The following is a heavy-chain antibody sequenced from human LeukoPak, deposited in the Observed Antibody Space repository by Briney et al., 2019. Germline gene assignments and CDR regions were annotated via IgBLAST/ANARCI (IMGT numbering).Heavy chain of an antibody. V-gene: IGHV3-23*01. Sequence: GGSLRLSCAASGFIFSSYAMTLVRQAPGKGLEWVSAISGSGGSTYYADSVKGRFTISRDTSKSTLYLQMNSLRAEDTAVYYCAKRSGDSYYLDSWGQGTLVTVSS. CDR1: GFIFSSYA. J-gene: IGHJ4*02. CDR3: AKRSGDSYYLDS. D-gene: IGHD2-15*01. CDR2: ISGSGGST.